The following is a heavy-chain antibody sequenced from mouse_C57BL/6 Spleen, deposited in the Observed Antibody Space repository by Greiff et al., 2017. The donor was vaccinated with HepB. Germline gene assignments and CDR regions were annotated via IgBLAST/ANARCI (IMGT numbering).Heavy chain of an antibody. V-gene: IGHV1-75*01. CDR3: ARSGGPYWYFDV. CDR2: IFPGSGST. Sequence: QVQLKQSGPELVKPGASVKISCKASGYTFTDYYINWVKQRPGQGLEWIGWIFPGSGSTYYNEKFKGKATLTVDKSSSKAYMLLSSLTSEDSAVYFCARSGGPYWYFDVWGTGTAVTVSS. J-gene: IGHJ1*03. CDR1: GYTFTDYY.